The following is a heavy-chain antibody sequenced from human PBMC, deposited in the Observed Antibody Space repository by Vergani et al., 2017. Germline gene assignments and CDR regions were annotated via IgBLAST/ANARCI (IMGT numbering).Heavy chain of an antibody. Sequence: EVQLLESGGDLVQPGGSLRLSCAASGFTFIMHAMSWVRQAPGKGLEWVSTLSASDRRTHYADSVKGRFTISRDISKNTLFLHMNSLRPEDTAVYYCARXGCGSTSCYGYFQHWGQGTLVTVSS. D-gene: IGHD2-2*01. V-gene: IGHV3-23*01. J-gene: IGHJ1*01. CDR3: ARXGCGSTSCYGYFQH. CDR1: GFTFIMHA. CDR2: LSASDRRT.